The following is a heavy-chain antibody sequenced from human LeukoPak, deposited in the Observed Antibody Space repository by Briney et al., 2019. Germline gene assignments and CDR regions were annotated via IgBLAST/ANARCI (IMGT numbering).Heavy chain of an antibody. CDR3: ARELGTTGSDY. J-gene: IGHJ4*02. CDR1: GFTFSSYA. D-gene: IGHD1/OR15-1a*01. Sequence: PGGSLRLSCAASGFTFSSYAMHWVRQAPGKGLEWVAVISYDGSNKYYADSVKGRFTISRDNSKNTLYLQMNSLRAEDTAVYYCARELGTTGSDYWGQGTLVTVS. CDR2: ISYDGSNK. V-gene: IGHV3-30*04.